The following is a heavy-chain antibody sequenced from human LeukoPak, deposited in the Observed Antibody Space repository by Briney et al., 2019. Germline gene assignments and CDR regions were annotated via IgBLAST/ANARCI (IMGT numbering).Heavy chain of an antibody. D-gene: IGHD3-10*02. Sequence: PSETLSLTCTVSGGSISSYYWSWIRQPPGKGLEWIGYIYYSGSTNYNPSLKSRVTISVDTSKNQFSLKLTSVTAADTAVYYCARDQGTIMLGYFDYWGQGTLVTISS. J-gene: IGHJ4*02. CDR3: ARDQGTIMLGYFDY. CDR1: GGSISSYY. CDR2: IYYSGST. V-gene: IGHV4-59*12.